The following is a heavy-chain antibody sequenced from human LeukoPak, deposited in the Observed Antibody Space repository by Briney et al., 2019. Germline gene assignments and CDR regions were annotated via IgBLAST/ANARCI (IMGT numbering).Heavy chain of an antibody. CDR1: GFTFSSYG. V-gene: IGHV3-33*01. J-gene: IGHJ6*02. D-gene: IGHD2-15*01. Sequence: PGRSLRLSCAASGFTFSSYGMHWVRQAPGKGLGWAAVIWYDGSNKYYADSVKGRFTISRDNSKNMLYLQMNSLRAEDTAVYYCARTGGLGYCSGGSCYPMGYYYGMDVWGQGTTVTVSS. CDR3: ARTGGLGYCSGGSCYPMGYYYGMDV. CDR2: IWYDGSNK.